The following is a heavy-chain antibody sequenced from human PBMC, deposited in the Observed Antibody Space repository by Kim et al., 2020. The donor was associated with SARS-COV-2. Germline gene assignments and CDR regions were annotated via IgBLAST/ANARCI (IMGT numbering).Heavy chain of an antibody. D-gene: IGHD6-13*01. Sequence: DSVKGRFTTSRDNAKNSLYLQMNSLRAEDAAVYYCARDDGVAAADWYFDLWGRGTLVTVSS. CDR3: ARDDGVAAADWYFDL. V-gene: IGHV3-21*01. J-gene: IGHJ2*01.